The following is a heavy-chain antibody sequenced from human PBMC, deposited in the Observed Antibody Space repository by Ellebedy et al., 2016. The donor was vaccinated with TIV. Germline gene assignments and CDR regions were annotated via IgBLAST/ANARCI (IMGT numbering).Heavy chain of an antibody. V-gene: IGHV3-30-3*01. CDR3: ARSGEHDS. Sequence: GESLKISCAVSGFTFSSHAMHWVRQAPGKGLEWVATISYTGGSQNYADSVKGRFTISRDNSKNTLYLQMNSLRVEDTAVYYCARSGEHDSWGQGTLVTVSS. CDR1: GFTFSSHA. J-gene: IGHJ4*02. CDR2: ISYTGGSQ. D-gene: IGHD1-26*01.